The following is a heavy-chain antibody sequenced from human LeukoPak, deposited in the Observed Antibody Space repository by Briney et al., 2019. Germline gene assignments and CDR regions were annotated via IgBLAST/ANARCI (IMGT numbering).Heavy chain of an antibody. CDR1: GGSISSGDYY. D-gene: IGHD3-22*01. Sequence: PSETLSLTYTVSGGSISSGDYYWSWIRQPPGKGLEWIGYIYYSGSTYYNPSLKSRVTISVDTSKNQFSLKLNSVTAADTAVYYCARAPTGYYDSSGLDYWGQGTLVTVPS. CDR2: IYYSGST. CDR3: ARAPTGYYDSSGLDY. J-gene: IGHJ4*02. V-gene: IGHV4-30-4*01.